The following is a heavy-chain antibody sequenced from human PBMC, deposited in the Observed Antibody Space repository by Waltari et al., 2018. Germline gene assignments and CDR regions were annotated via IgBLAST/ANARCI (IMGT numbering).Heavy chain of an antibody. CDR2: IIPILGIA. CDR3: ARDQCSGGSCYRTNYYYGMDV. V-gene: IGHV1-69*04. Sequence: QVQLVQSGAEVKKPGSSVKVPCKASGGPFSRYATRWVRQAPGQGLEWMGRIIPILGIANYAQKFQGRVTITADKSTSTAYMELSSLRSEDTAVYYCARDQCSGGSCYRTNYYYGMDVWGQGTTVTVSS. CDR1: GGPFSRYA. D-gene: IGHD2-15*01. J-gene: IGHJ6*02.